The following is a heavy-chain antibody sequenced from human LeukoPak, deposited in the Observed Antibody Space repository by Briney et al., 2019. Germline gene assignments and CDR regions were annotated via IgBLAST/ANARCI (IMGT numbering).Heavy chain of an antibody. CDR2: IKEEGTYT. CDR3: ARDFDMGITPGDDFDF. Sequence: GGSLRLSCAASGFSFSKYWMHWVRQTPGEGVVWVSRIKEEGTYTSYADSVKGRFAISRDNARNTVFLQMNSLRAEDTAVYYCARDFDMGITPGDDFDFWGQGTLVTVSS. J-gene: IGHJ4*02. D-gene: IGHD3-9*01. V-gene: IGHV3-74*01. CDR1: GFSFSKYW.